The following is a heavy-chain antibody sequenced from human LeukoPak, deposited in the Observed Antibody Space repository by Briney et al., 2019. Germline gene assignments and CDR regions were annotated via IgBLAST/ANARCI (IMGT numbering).Heavy chain of an antibody. CDR3: ARREGRGGPSDY. J-gene: IGHJ4*02. Sequence: PSETLSLTCTVSGGSLSSTNYYWGWIPQPPGKGLEWIGSNSYSGSSYYNPSLKSRVSISGDTSSNHFPMMLSSVTAADTAVYYCARREGRGGPSDYWGQGTLVTVSS. CDR2: NSYSGSS. CDR1: GGSLSSTNYY. V-gene: IGHV4-39*02. D-gene: IGHD3-10*01.